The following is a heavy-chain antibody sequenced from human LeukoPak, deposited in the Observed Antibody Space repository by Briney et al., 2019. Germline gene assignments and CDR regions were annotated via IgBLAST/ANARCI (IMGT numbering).Heavy chain of an antibody. CDR2: IFYSGST. J-gene: IGHJ3*02. CDR3: ARVNWSGYDFRGAFDI. D-gene: IGHD5-12*01. CDR1: GGSFSGYY. Sequence: SETLSLTCAVYGGSFSGYYWSWIRQPPGKGLEWIGYIFYSGSTNYNPSLKSRVAISVDASKKQFSLKLSSVTAADTAVYYCARVNWSGYDFRGAFDIWGQGKTVTVSS. V-gene: IGHV4-59*01.